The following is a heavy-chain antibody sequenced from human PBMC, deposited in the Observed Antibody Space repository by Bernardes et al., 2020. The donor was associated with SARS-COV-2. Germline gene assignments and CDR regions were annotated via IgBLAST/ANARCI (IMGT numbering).Heavy chain of an antibody. CDR3: AKRLSGNNPFDY. D-gene: IGHD1-26*01. CDR1: GFTYPTYA. Sequence: GSPRLSYAASGFTYPTYALTWVLQSPGKGLEWVSLISTSGSPTFYADSVKGRFTISRDNSKNTLYLQMNSLRDEDTAVYYCAKRLSGNNPFDYWGHGTLVTVSS. J-gene: IGHJ4*01. CDR2: ISTSGSPT. V-gene: IGHV3-23*01.